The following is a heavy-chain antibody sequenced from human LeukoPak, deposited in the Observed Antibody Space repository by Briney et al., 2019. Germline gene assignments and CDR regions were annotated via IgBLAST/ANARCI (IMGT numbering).Heavy chain of an antibody. Sequence: GGSLRLSCAASGFTFSSYAMSWVRQAPGKGLEWVSTISGNGRSTYYGDSVKGRFTISRHNSRNTLYLQMNSLRAEDTAVYYCARVDTVMAYYFDLWGQGTLVTVSS. D-gene: IGHD5-18*01. CDR3: ARVDTVMAYYFDL. J-gene: IGHJ4*02. V-gene: IGHV3-23*01. CDR1: GFTFSSYA. CDR2: ISGNGRST.